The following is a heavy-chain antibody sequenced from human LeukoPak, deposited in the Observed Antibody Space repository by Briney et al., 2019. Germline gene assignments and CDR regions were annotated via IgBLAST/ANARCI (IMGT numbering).Heavy chain of an antibody. CDR3: ARVLGGKNYDFWSGSPYYYYMDV. J-gene: IGHJ6*03. V-gene: IGHV4-59*10. CDR2: IYTSGST. D-gene: IGHD3-3*01. Sequence: PSETLSLTCAVYGGSFSGYYWSWIRQPAGKGLEWIGRIYTSGSTNYNPSLKSRVTISVDTSKNQFSLKLSSVTAADTAVYYCARVLGGKNYDFWSGSPYYYYMDVWGKGTTVTVSS. CDR1: GGSFSGYY.